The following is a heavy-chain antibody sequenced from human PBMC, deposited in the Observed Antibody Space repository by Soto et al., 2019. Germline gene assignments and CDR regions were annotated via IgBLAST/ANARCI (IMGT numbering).Heavy chain of an antibody. CDR3: ARPSMSDGLNY. D-gene: IGHD3-22*01. V-gene: IGHV1-3*01. J-gene: IGHJ4*01. Sequence: VASVKVSCKASGYTFSRYSIQWVRQAPGQGLEWMGWINAGNGNTKFSQKFQGRVTITKDTSAATAYMELSSLRSEDTAVYYCARPSMSDGLNYWGQGTLVTVSS. CDR1: GYTFSRYS. CDR2: INAGNGNT.